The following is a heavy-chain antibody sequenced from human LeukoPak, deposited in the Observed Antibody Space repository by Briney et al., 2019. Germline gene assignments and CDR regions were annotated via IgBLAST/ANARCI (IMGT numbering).Heavy chain of an antibody. D-gene: IGHD3-10*01. Sequence: ASVKVSCKTSGYTFTSYGISWVRQAPGQGLEWMGWISAYNGNTNYAQKLQGRVTMTTDTSTSTAYMELRSLRSDDTAVYYCARDSITMVRGVIGYWGQGTLVTVSS. J-gene: IGHJ4*02. CDR3: ARDSITMVRGVIGY. V-gene: IGHV1-18*01. CDR2: ISAYNGNT. CDR1: GYTFTSYG.